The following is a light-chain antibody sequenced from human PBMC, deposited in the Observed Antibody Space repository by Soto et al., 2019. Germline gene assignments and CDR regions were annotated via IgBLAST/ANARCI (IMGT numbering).Light chain of an antibody. J-gene: IGLJ1*01. Sequence: SALTQPPSASGSPGQSVTIYCTGTSSDVGGYNYVSWYQQHPGKAPKLMIYEVSKRPSGVPDRFSGSKSGNTASLTVSGLQAEDEADYYCSSYAGSNNPYVFGTGTKVTVL. CDR3: SSYAGSNNPYV. V-gene: IGLV2-8*01. CDR1: SSDVGGYNY. CDR2: EVS.